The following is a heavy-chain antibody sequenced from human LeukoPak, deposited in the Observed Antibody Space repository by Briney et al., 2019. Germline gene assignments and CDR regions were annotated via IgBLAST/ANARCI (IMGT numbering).Heavy chain of an antibody. CDR1: GFTFSSYG. J-gene: IGHJ4*02. V-gene: IGHV3-33*01. CDR3: ASFDLGVY. D-gene: IGHD3-9*01. Sequence: PGRSLRLSCAASGFTFSSYGMHWVRQAPGKGLEWVAVKWYDGSNKYYADSVRGRFTISRDNSKNTLYLQMNSLRAEDTAVYYCASFDLGVYWGQGTLVTVSS. CDR2: KWYDGSNK.